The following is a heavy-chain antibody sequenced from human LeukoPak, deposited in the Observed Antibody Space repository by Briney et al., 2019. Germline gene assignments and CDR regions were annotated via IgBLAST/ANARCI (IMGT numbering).Heavy chain of an antibody. J-gene: IGHJ4*02. CDR2: MKQDGNEK. Sequence: GGSLRLSCAGSGFTFSNNWMSWVRQAPGKGLEWVANMKQDGNEKYYVDSVKGRFTISRDNAINSLYLQMNSLRAEDTAVYYCARDWGYGLDCWGQGTLVTVSS. D-gene: IGHD3-16*01. CDR3: ARDWGYGLDC. V-gene: IGHV3-7*01. CDR1: GFTFSNNW.